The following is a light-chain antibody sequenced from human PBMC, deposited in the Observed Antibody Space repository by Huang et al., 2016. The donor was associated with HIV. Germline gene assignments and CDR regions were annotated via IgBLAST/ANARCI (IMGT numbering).Light chain of an antibody. V-gene: IGKV3-11*01. J-gene: IGKJ5*01. CDR2: DAT. Sequence: EIVLTQSPATLSLSTGERATLSCRASQSVSTYVPWFQQNPGQTPMLLIYDATHRATVIPARFSASGSVTDFALTISSLQPEDFAVYYCQQRTNSITFGQGTRLEIK. CDR3: QQRTNSIT. CDR1: QSVSTY.